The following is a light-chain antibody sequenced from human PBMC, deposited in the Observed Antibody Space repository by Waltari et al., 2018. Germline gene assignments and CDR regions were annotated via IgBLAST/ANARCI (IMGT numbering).Light chain of an antibody. J-gene: IGLJ2*01. Sequence: QSALTQPASVSGSPGQSITISCTGTSRAIGRYDLFSCYQKHPGKAPKLIIYQVSNRPSGVSDRFSGSKSGNTASLTISGLQAEDEADYSCCSSVGSSSFVVFGGGTKLTVL. CDR1: SRAIGRYDL. CDR3: CSSVGSSSFVV. CDR2: QVS. V-gene: IGLV2-23*02.